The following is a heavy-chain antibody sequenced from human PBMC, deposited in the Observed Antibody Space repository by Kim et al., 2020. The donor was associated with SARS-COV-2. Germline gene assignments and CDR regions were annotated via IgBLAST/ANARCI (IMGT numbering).Heavy chain of an antibody. CDR3: TRDVDWVFYDY. V-gene: IGHV3-74*01. J-gene: IGHJ4*02. CDR2: T. D-gene: IGHD3-9*01. Sequence: TRYADSVRGRFLVPRNNAKTTLYLQINRLRAEDTAIYYCTRDVDWVFYDYWGQGTLVTVS.